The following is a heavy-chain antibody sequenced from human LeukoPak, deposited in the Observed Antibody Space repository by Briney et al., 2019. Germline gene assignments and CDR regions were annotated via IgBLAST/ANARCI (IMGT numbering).Heavy chain of an antibody. CDR1: GFTFRSYD. CDR3: ARRYYDRSGYYFDY. J-gene: IGHJ4*02. D-gene: IGHD3-22*01. CDR2: VWYDESNK. V-gene: IGHV3-33*01. Sequence: GGSLRLSCAASGFTFRSYDMHWVRQAPGKGLEWVAVVWYDESNKYYVDSVKGRFTISRDNSKNTLYLQMNSLRAEDTSVYYCARRYYDRSGYYFDYWGQGTLVTVSS.